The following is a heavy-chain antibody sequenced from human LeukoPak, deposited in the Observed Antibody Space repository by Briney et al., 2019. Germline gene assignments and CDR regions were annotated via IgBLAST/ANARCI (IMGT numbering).Heavy chain of an antibody. J-gene: IGHJ5*02. CDR1: GGSISSSNYY. CDR2: IYYSGST. CDR3: ARLDGYCSGGSCYSVSFVDP. Sequence: SETPSLTCTVSGGSISSSNYYWGWIRQPPGKGLEWIGSIYYSGSTYYNPSLKSRVTISVDTSNNQFSLKLSSVTAADTAVYYCARLDGYCSGGSCYSVSFVDPWGQGTLVTVSS. V-gene: IGHV4-39*01. D-gene: IGHD2-15*01.